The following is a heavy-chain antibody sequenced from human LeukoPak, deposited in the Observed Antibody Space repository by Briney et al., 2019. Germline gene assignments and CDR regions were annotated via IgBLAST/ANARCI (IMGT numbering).Heavy chain of an antibody. D-gene: IGHD3-22*01. J-gene: IGHJ3*02. CDR1: GYTFTGYY. Sequence: ASVKVSCKASGYTFTGYYMHWVRQAPGQGLEWMGWINPNSSGTKCAQNFQGRVAMTRDTSISTAYMELSRLRSDDTAVYYCARDSAVYDSSGYFLHAFDIWGQGTMVTVSS. CDR3: ARDSAVYDSSGYFLHAFDI. V-gene: IGHV1-2*02. CDR2: INPNSSGT.